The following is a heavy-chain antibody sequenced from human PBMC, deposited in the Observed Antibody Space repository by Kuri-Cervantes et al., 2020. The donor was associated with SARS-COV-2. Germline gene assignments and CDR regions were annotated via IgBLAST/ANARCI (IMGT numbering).Heavy chain of an antibody. CDR1: GYSISSGYY. V-gene: IGHV4-38-2*01. D-gene: IGHD4-23*01. CDR2: IYHSGST. CDR3: ARPGGFLDV. J-gene: IGHJ6*04. Sequence: GSLRLSCAVSGYSISSGYYWGWIRQPPGKGLEWIGSIYHSGSTNYNPSLKSRVTMSVDTSKNQFSLKLSSVTAADTAVYYCARPGGFLDVWGKGTTVTVSS.